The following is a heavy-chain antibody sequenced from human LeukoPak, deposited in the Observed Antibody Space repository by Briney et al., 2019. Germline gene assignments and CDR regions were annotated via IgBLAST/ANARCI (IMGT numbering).Heavy chain of an antibody. CDR2: VHLSGAS. CDR3: TRESGAFSPLGF. J-gene: IGHJ4*02. Sequence: SETLSLTCAVSGGSILTTNWWSWVRQPPGKGLEWIGEVHLSGASNYNPSLKSRVNMSIDKSKNQLSLELTSVTAADTAIYYCTRESGAFSPLGFWGQGTLVTVSS. CDR1: GGSILTTNW. V-gene: IGHV4-4*02. D-gene: IGHD1-26*01.